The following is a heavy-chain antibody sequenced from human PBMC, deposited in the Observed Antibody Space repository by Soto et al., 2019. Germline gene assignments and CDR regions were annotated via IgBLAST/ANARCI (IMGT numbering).Heavy chain of an antibody. D-gene: IGHD1-1*01. J-gene: IGHJ6*02. Sequence: GGSRRLSCAASGVTFSSYAMHWVRQAPGKGLEWVAVISYDGSNKYYADSVKGRFTISRDNSKNTLYLQMNSLRAEDTAVYYCARDGYNWNDGPYYYGTDVWGQGTTVTVSS. CDR3: ARDGYNWNDGPYYYGTDV. V-gene: IGHV3-30-3*01. CDR1: GVTFSSYA. CDR2: ISYDGSNK.